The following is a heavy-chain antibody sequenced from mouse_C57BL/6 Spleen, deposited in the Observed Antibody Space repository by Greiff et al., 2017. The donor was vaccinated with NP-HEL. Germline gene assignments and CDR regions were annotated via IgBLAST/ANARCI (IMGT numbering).Heavy chain of an antibody. Sequence: QVTLKESGPGILQSSQTLSLTCSFSGFSLSTSGMGVSWIRQPSGKGLEWLAHIYWDDDKRYNPSLKSRLTISKDTSRNQVFLKITSVDTADTATYYCARSLYDYDGFAYWGQGTLVTVSA. CDR2: IYWDDDK. V-gene: IGHV8-12*01. D-gene: IGHD2-4*01. CDR1: GFSLSTSGMG. J-gene: IGHJ3*01. CDR3: ARSLYDYDGFAY.